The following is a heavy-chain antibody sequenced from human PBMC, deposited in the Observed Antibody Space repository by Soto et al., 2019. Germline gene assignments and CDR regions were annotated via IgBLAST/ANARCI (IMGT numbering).Heavy chain of an antibody. CDR2: IYYSGST. Sequence: QLQLQESGPGLVKPSENLSLICTGSGGSSSSSPYFWGWIRQPPGRGLEWIGNIYYSGSTHYNPSLKSRVTISVDTSKNQFSLKLISVTAADTAVYYCARRSRIAVAGNFDYWGQGTLVTVSS. CDR1: GGSSSSSPYF. V-gene: IGHV4-39*01. D-gene: IGHD6-19*01. CDR3: ARRSRIAVAGNFDY. J-gene: IGHJ4*02.